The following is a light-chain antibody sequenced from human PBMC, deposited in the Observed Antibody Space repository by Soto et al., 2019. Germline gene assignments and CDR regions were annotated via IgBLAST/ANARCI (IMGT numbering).Light chain of an antibody. CDR3: QQLNFFPIT. J-gene: IGKJ5*01. CDR1: QGISSF. Sequence: DIQLTQSPSFLSASAGGRVTFTCRASQGISSFLAWYQQKPGRAPKLLIYAASTLQSGVPSRFSGSGSGTEFTLTITSLQPEDFATYYCQQLNFFPITFGQGTRLEIK. CDR2: AAS. V-gene: IGKV1-9*01.